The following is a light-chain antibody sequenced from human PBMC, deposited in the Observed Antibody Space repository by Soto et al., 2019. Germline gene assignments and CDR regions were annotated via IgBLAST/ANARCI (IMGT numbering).Light chain of an antibody. CDR1: SSDVGSYNL. J-gene: IGLJ2*01. V-gene: IGLV2-23*01. CDR3: CSYAGSKRGVV. CDR2: EGS. Sequence: QSVLTQPASVSGSPGQSITISCTGTSSDVGSYNLVSWYQQHPGKAPKLMIYEGSKRPSGVSNRFSGSKSGNTASLTISGLQAGDEADYYCCSYAGSKRGVVFGGGTKLTVL.